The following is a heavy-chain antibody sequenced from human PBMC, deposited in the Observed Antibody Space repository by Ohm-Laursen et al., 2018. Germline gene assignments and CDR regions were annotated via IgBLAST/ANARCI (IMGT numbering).Heavy chain of an antibody. CDR3: AKVPYGDLNWFDP. V-gene: IGHV3-23*01. D-gene: IGHD4/OR15-4a*01. CDR1: GFTFSKDA. Sequence: SLRLSCAASGFTFSKDAMSWVRQAPGKGLEWVSGISGGGGTTYCADSVKGRFTISRDNSKNTLYLQMSSLRAEDTAIYYCAKVPYGDLNWFDPWGQGTLVAVSS. J-gene: IGHJ5*02. CDR2: ISGGGGTT.